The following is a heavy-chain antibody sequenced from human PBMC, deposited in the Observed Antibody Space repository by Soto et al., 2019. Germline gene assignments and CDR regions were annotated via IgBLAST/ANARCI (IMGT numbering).Heavy chain of an antibody. J-gene: IGHJ5*02. V-gene: IGHV4-4*02. CDR1: SGSISTANW. CDR3: ARGSCSGGSCYSGSNWFDP. D-gene: IGHD2-15*01. CDR2: IYPSGSI. Sequence: QVQLQESGPGLVKPSGTLSLTCAVSSGSISTANWWSWVRQPPGKGLEWIGEIYPSGSINYNPSLTSRVTISIDKSKSQFSLKLSSVTAADTGVYYCARGSCSGGSCYSGSNWFDPWGQGTLVNVSS.